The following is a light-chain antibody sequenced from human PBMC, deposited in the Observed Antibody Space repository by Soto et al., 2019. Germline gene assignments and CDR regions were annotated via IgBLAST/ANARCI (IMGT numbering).Light chain of an antibody. CDR3: QQSYSTAIT. V-gene: IGKV1-39*01. J-gene: IGKJ5*01. CDR1: QRISTY. Sequence: DIQMTQSPSSLSASVGDRVTITCRASQRISTYVNWYQQKPGKAPKLLIFDASTLQGGVPSRFSGSGSGTDFPLTISSLQLEDFETYYCQQSYSTAITFGQGTRLEIK. CDR2: DAS.